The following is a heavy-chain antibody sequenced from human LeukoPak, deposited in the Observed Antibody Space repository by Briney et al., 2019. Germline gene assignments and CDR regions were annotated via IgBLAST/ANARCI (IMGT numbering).Heavy chain of an antibody. J-gene: IGHJ4*02. CDR2: IKSDEITT. V-gene: IGHV3-74*01. D-gene: IGHD3/OR15-3a*01. CDR1: GFTVSSNY. CDR3: ARGAWTAYYFDY. Sequence: GGSLRLSCAGSGFTVSSNYMSWVRQAPGKGLVWVSRIKSDEITTNYADSVKGRFTISRDNAKNTLYLQMNSLRAEDTAVYYCARGAWTAYYFDYWGQGTLVTVSS.